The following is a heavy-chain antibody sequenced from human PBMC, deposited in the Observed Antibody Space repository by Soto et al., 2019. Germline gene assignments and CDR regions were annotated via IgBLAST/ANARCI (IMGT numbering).Heavy chain of an antibody. CDR1: AGTPRPYY. CDR3: AYGYDFWSGPIAPEYYCYYYMAV. J-gene: IGHJ6*03. Sequence: SENLSDTCAGEAGTPRPYYRILCRHPPGKEQEWIGEINHSGSTNYNPSLKSRVTISVDTSKNQFSLKLSSVTAADTAVYYCAYGYDFWSGPIAPEYYCYYYMAVSGKGTTVTVS. V-gene: IGHV4-34*08. D-gene: IGHD3-3*01. CDR2: INHSGST.